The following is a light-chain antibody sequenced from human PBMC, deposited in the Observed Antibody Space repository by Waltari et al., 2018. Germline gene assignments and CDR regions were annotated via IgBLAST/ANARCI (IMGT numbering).Light chain of an antibody. V-gene: IGKV4-1*01. CDR3: QQYNNWPQT. CDR1: QSVLYSPNNKNY. Sequence: DIVMTQSPDSLAVSLGERATINCKSSQSVLYSPNNKNYLAWYQQKPGQPPKLRIYWASTRESGIPDRFSGSGSGTDFTLTITSLQAEDVAVYYCQQYNNWPQTFGQGTKVEIK. CDR2: WAS. J-gene: IGKJ1*01.